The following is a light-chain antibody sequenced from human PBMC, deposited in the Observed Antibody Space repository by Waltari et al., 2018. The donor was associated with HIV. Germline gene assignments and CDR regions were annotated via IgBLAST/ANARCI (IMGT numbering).Light chain of an antibody. CDR3: TSYAGINPVA. CDR2: EVN. V-gene: IGLV2-8*01. CDR1: SSDVGRYDY. Sequence: QSALTQPPSASGSPGQSVTISCTGTSSDVGRYDYVSWYQQHPGKAPKLLIYEVNKRPSGVPDRFSGSKSGNTASLTVSGLKAEDEAEYYCTSYAGINPVAFGGGTNLTVL. J-gene: IGLJ2*01.